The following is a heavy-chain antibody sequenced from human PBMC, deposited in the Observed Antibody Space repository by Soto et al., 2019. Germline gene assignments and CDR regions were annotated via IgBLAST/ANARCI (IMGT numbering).Heavy chain of an antibody. V-gene: IGHV4-31*03. Sequence: PSETLSLTCTVSGGSISSGGYYWSWIRQHPGKGLEWIGYIYYSGGSYYNPVLKTRVTISVDTSKNQFSLKLSSVTAADTAVYYCARDPCSRYDSSGYYYTGAFDIWGQGIMVIVS. CDR1: GGSISSGGYY. J-gene: IGHJ3*02. CDR3: ARDPCSRYDSSGYYYTGAFDI. CDR2: IYYSGGS. D-gene: IGHD3-22*01.